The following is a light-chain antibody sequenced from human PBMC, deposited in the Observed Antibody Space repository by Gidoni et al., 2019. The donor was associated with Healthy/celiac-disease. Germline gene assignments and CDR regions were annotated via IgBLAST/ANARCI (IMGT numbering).Light chain of an antibody. CDR3: EERSLWRT. Sequence: YPATLSLCPGEKATLSCRASQSVSSYLAWYQQKPGQAPRLLIYDASNRATGIPARFSGSRCRTDFRLPFRCLETKGFPVDYCEERSLWRTFGEGTKVEIK. J-gene: IGKJ1*01. CDR1: QSVSSY. V-gene: IGKV3-11*01. CDR2: DAS.